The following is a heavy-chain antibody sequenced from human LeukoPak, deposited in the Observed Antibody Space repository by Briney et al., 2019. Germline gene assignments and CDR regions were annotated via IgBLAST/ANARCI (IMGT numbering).Heavy chain of an antibody. CDR3: ARVEWWDFWPKGDYSKGDYYYMDV. CDR1: GGSISSYY. D-gene: IGHD3-3*01. V-gene: IGHV4-59*01. Sequence: SETLSLTCTVSGGSISSYYWSWIRQPPGKGLEWIGYIYYSGSTNYSPSLKSRVTISVDTSKNQFSLKLSSVTAADTAVYYCARVEWWDFWPKGDYSKGDYYYMDVWGKGTTVTVSS. CDR2: IYYSGST. J-gene: IGHJ6*03.